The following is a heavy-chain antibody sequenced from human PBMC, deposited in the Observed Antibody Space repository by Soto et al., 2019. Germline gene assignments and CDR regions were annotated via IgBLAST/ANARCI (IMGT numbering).Heavy chain of an antibody. CDR2: IIPIFGTA. CDR3: APLSDSSGSTSNWFDP. D-gene: IGHD3-22*01. CDR1: GGTFSSYA. J-gene: IGHJ5*02. V-gene: IGHV1-69*05. Sequence: QVQLVQSGAEVKKPGSSVKVSCKASGGTFSSYAISWVRQAPGQGLEWMGGIIPIFGTANYAQKFQGRVTITXXEXTXXAYMELSSLRSEDTAVYYCAPLSDSSGSTSNWFDPWGQGTLVTVSS.